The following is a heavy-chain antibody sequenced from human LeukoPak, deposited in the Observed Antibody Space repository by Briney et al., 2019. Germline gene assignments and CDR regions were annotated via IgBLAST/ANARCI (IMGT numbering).Heavy chain of an antibody. CDR1: GFTFSTFA. CDR2: IFPSGGEI. J-gene: IGHJ4*02. Sequence: GGSLRLSCAASGFTFSTFAMIWVRQPPGKGLEWVSSIFPSGGEIHYADSVRGRFTISRDNSKSTLSLQMNSLRAEDTAVYYCAKVAPVVKGYFDYWGQGTLVTVSS. CDR3: AKVAPVVKGYFDY. D-gene: IGHD3-22*01. V-gene: IGHV3-23*01.